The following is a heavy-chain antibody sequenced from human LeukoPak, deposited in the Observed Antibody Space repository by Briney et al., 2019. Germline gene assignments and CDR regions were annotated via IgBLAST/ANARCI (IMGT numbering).Heavy chain of an antibody. CDR2: ISFDGRNR. CDR1: GFTFSSYA. V-gene: IGHV3-30*04. J-gene: IGHJ4*02. D-gene: IGHD6-13*01. Sequence: GGSLRLSCTTSGFTFSSYAMHWVRQAPGKGLEWVALISFDGRNRYYADSVKGRFTISRDNSKNTLYVQMNSLRAEDTAVYYCVRPRGIAAAGIFGAFDYWGQGILVTVSS. CDR3: VRPRGIAAAGIFGAFDY.